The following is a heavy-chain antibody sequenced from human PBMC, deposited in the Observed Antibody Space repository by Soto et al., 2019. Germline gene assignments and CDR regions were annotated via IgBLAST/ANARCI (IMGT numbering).Heavy chain of an antibody. V-gene: IGHV3-15*01. J-gene: IGHJ4*02. CDR3: TTGRAAAGAKAFDY. CDR1: GFTFSNAW. CDR2: IKSKTDGGTT. Sequence: TVGSLRLSCAASGFTFSNAWMSWVRQAPGKGLEWVGRIKSKTDGGTTDYAAPVKGRFTISRDDSKNTLYLQMNSLKTEDTAVYYCTTGRAAAGAKAFDYWGQGTLVTVSS. D-gene: IGHD6-13*01.